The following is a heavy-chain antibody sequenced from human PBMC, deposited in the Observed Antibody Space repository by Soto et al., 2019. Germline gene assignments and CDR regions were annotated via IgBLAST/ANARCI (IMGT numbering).Heavy chain of an antibody. Sequence: SETLSLTCTVSGGSVSSGSYYWSWIRQPPGKGLEWIGYIYYSGSTNYKTSLKSRITISVDTSKNQFSLKLSSVTAADTAVYYCARVRDGYNYVFDYWGQGTLVTVSS. V-gene: IGHV4-61*01. D-gene: IGHD5-12*01. J-gene: IGHJ4*02. CDR3: ARVRDGYNYVFDY. CDR1: GGSVSSGSYY. CDR2: IYYSGST.